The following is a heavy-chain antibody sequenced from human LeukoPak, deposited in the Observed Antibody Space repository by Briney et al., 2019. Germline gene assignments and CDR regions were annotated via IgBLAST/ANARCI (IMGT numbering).Heavy chain of an antibody. CDR2: IYYNGKT. D-gene: IGHD2-15*01. V-gene: IGHV4-39*02. CDR3: ARVGVDCSGGSCYQYYLDY. Sequence: SETLSLTCTVAGDSISSSSCYWGWIRQSPGEGLEWIGSIYYNGKTYSNPSLKSRVSISVDTSKNHFSLKVSSVSAADTAVYYCARVGVDCSGGSCYQYYLDYWGQGTLVTVSS. J-gene: IGHJ4*02. CDR1: GDSISSSSCY.